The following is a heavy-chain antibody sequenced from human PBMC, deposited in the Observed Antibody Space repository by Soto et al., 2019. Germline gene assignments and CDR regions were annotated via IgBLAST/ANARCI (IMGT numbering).Heavy chain of an antibody. Sequence: GGSQRVSCXASGVTCSSYAMSWVRQAPGKGLEWVSAISGSGGSTYYADSVKGRFTISRDNSKNTLYLQMNSLRAEDTAVYYCAKALRYFDWSTDAFDIWGQGTMVTVSS. D-gene: IGHD3-9*01. J-gene: IGHJ3*02. CDR2: ISGSGGST. CDR3: AKALRYFDWSTDAFDI. CDR1: GVTCSSYA. V-gene: IGHV3-23*01.